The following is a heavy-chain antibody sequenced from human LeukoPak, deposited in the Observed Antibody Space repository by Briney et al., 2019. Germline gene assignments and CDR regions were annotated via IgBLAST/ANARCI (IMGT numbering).Heavy chain of an antibody. Sequence: PGGSLRLSCAASGFTFSDYYMNWIRQAPGKGLEWVSYISSSGDTIYYADSVKGRFTISRDNAKNSLYLQMNSLRAEDTAVYYCARVPRRWVFGHIGGARKDHYYYYMDVWGKGTTVTVSS. CDR3: ARVPRRWVFGHIGGARKDHYYYYMDV. D-gene: IGHD3-10*01. J-gene: IGHJ6*03. CDR2: ISSSGDTI. CDR1: GFTFSDYY. V-gene: IGHV3-11*01.